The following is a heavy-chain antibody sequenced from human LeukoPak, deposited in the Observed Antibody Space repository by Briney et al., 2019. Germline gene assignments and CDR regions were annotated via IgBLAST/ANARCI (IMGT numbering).Heavy chain of an antibody. D-gene: IGHD3-22*01. CDR3: ARARNDYDSNGFSFLDY. CDR1: GFTFSNAW. V-gene: IGHV3-33*08. Sequence: GGSLRLSCAASGFTFSNAWMSWVRQAPGKGLEWVAVIWCDGSNIYYADSVKGRFTISRDNSKNTLYLQMNSLRAEDTALYYCARARNDYDSNGFSFLDYWGQGTLVTVSS. CDR2: IWCDGSNI. J-gene: IGHJ4*02.